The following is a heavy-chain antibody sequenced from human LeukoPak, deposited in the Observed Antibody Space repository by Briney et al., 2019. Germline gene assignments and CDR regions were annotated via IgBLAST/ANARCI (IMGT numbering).Heavy chain of an antibody. J-gene: IGHJ4*02. CDR1: GYSISSGYY. Sequence: SETLSLTCTVSGYSISSGYYWGWIRQPPGKGLEWIGSIYHSGSTYYNPSLKSRVTISVDTSKNQFSLKLSSVTAADTAVYYCAREGLGPTGWGQGTLVTVSS. CDR3: AREGLGPTG. V-gene: IGHV4-38-2*02. D-gene: IGHD4-17*01. CDR2: IYHSGST.